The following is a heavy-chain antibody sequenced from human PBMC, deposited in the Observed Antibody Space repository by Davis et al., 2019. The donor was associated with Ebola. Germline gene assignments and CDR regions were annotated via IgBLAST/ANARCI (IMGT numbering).Heavy chain of an antibody. J-gene: IGHJ4*02. V-gene: IGHV5-51*01. CDR1: GYSFTSYW. CDR3: TGRNEIFTGYQIEKGVDF. CDR2: ISPGDSET. D-gene: IGHD3-9*01. Sequence: GESLKISCTCSGYSFTSYWISWVRQMPGKGLESMGSISPGDSETRYSPSRQGQATISVDKSISTAYLQWSSLKASDTATYYLTGRNEIFTGYQIEKGVDFWGQGTLVTVSS.